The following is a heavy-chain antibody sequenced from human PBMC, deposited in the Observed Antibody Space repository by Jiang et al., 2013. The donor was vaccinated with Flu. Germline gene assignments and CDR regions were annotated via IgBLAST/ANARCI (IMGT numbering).Heavy chain of an antibody. Sequence: GLVQPGGSLRLSCAASGFTFSSYAMSWVRQAPGKGLEWVSAISGSGGSTYYADSVKGRFTISRDNSKNTLYLQMNSLRAEDTAVYYCAKDLDAHCSGGSCYVYFDYWGQGTLVTVSS. CDR1: GFTFSSYA. CDR3: AKDLDAHCSGGSCYVYFDY. V-gene: IGHV3-23*01. CDR2: ISGSGGST. D-gene: IGHD2-15*01. J-gene: IGHJ4*02.